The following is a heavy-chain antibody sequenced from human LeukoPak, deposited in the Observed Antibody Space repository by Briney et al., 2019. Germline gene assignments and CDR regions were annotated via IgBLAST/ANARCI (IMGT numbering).Heavy chain of an antibody. CDR3: ARGPPNWGPDF. J-gene: IGHJ4*02. Sequence: ASVKVSCKASGGTFSSYAISWVRQAPGQGLGWMGGIIPIFGTANYAQKFQGRVTITADESTSTAYMELSSLRSEDTAVYYCARGPPNWGPDFWGQGTLITVSS. CDR2: IIPIFGTA. D-gene: IGHD7-27*01. V-gene: IGHV1-69*13. CDR1: GGTFSSYA.